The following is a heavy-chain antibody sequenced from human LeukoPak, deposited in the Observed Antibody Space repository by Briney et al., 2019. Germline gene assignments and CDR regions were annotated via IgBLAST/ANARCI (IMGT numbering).Heavy chain of an antibody. Sequence: PGGSLRLSCAASGFTFSSYAMHWVRQAPGKGLEWVAVISYDGSNKYYADSVKGRFTISRDNSKNTLYLQMNSLRAEDTAVYYCARDFPSDEDLPGSANDFWSGPTDYWGQGTLVTVSS. CDR3: ARDFPSDEDLPGSANDFWSGPTDY. V-gene: IGHV3-30-3*01. CDR1: GFTFSSYA. CDR2: ISYDGSNK. D-gene: IGHD3-3*01. J-gene: IGHJ4*02.